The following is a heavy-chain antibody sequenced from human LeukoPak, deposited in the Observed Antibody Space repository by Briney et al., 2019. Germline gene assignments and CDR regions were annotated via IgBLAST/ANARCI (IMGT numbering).Heavy chain of an antibody. J-gene: IGHJ3*01. CDR3: AGDPPGTPVGFDV. D-gene: IGHD3-10*01. Sequence: APVKVSCKASAGTFNTYAISWVRQAPGQGREWMGRITPLSATPSQSQWIQGRVTITADISTNTVFLDLSSLRSEDTALYFCAGDPPGTPVGFDVWGQGTMVTVSS. CDR1: AGTFNTYA. CDR2: ITPLSATP. V-gene: IGHV1-69*06.